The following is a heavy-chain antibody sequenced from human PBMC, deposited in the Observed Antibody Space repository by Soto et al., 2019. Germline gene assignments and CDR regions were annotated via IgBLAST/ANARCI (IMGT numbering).Heavy chain of an antibody. CDR3: ARNQRRRGGYDYLFDY. CDR2: INHSGST. Sequence: SETLSLTCAVYGGSFSGYYWSWIRQPPGKGLEWIGEINHSGSTNYNPSLKSRVTISVDTSKNQFSLKLSSVTAADTAVYYCARNQRRRGGYDYLFDYWGQGTLVTSPQ. V-gene: IGHV4-34*01. J-gene: IGHJ4*02. D-gene: IGHD5-12*01. CDR1: GGSFSGYY.